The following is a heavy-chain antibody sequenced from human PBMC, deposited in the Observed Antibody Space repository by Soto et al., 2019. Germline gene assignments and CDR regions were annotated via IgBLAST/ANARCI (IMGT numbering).Heavy chain of an antibody. CDR1: SGSISTYY. Sequence: SETLSLTCTVSSGSISTYYWSWIRQPPGKGLEWIGYIYYSGSTNYNPSLKSRVTISVDTSKNQFSLKLSSVTAADTAVYYCARAQNVDTAMVSSFDYWGQGTLVTVSS. V-gene: IGHV4-59*01. D-gene: IGHD5-18*01. CDR2: IYYSGST. J-gene: IGHJ4*02. CDR3: ARAQNVDTAMVSSFDY.